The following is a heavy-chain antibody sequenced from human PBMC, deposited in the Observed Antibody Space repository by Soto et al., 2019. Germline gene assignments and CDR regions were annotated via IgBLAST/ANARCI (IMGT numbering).Heavy chain of an antibody. CDR2: IYYSGST. D-gene: IGHD2-15*01. V-gene: IGHV4-31*03. CDR1: GGSISSGGYY. CDR3: ARVAKVAGIYY. Sequence: SETLSLTCTVSGGSISSGGYYWSWIRQHPGKGLEWIGYIYYSGSTYYNPSLKSRVTISVDTSKNQFSLKLSSVTAADTAVYYCARVAKVAGIYYWGQGTLVTVSS. J-gene: IGHJ4*02.